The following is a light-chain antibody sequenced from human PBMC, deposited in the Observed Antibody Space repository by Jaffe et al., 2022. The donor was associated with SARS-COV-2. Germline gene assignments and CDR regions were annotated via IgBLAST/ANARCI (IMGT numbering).Light chain of an antibody. J-gene: IGKJ3*01. CDR3: QKYNSVPFT. Sequence: DIQMTQSPSSLSASVGDRVTITCRASQGIASYLAWYQQKPGKVPKLLIYAASTLQSEVPSRFSGSGSGTDFTLTISSLQPEDVATYYCQKYNSVPFTFGPGTKVDIK. V-gene: IGKV1-27*01. CDR2: AAS. CDR1: QGIASY.